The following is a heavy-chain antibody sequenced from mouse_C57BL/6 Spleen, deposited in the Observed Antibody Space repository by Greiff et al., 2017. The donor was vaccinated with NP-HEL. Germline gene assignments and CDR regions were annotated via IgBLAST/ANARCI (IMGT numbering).Heavy chain of an antibody. J-gene: IGHJ3*01. Sequence: DVKVVESGPGLVKPSQSLSLTCSVTGYSITSGYSWNWIRQFPGNKLEWMGYISYDGSNNYNPSLKNRISITRDTSKNQFFLKLNSVTTEDTATYYCARAGPWFAYWGQGTLVTVSA. CDR3: ARAGPWFAY. V-gene: IGHV3-6*01. CDR2: ISYDGSN. CDR1: GYSITSGYS.